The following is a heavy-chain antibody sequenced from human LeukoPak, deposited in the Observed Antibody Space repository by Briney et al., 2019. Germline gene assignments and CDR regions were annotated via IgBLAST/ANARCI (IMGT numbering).Heavy chain of an antibody. Sequence: SETLSLTCTVSGYSISSGYYWGWIRPPPGKGLEWIGSIYHSGSTYYNPSLKSRVTISVDTSKNQFSLKLSSVTAADTAVYYCARSRKLTGTTDYWGQGTLVTVSS. CDR2: IYHSGST. CDR1: GYSISSGYY. J-gene: IGHJ4*02. CDR3: ARSRKLTGTTDY. D-gene: IGHD1-7*01. V-gene: IGHV4-38-2*02.